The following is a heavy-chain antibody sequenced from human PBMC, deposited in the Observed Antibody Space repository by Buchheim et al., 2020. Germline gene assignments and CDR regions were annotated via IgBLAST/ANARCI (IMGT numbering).Heavy chain of an antibody. CDR2: LTTGGDST. D-gene: IGHD3-3*01. J-gene: IGHJ4*02. Sequence: EVLLLESGGGLAQPGGSLRLSCVASGFTFSSSVMTWVRQTPGKGLEWVSSLTTGGDSTYHADSVKGRVSVSRDNSKNTLYLQMNSLRAEDTAVYYCAKGSKGAYDYWGQGTL. CDR3: AKGSKGAYDY. CDR1: GFTFSSSV. V-gene: IGHV3-23*01.